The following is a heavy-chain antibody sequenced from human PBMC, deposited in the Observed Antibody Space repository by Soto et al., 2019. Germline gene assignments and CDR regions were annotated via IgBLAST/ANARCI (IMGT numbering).Heavy chain of an antibody. Sequence: SETLSLTCTVSDDSINSGGYYWTWIRQHPGKGLEWIGSIYYSESTSYNSGSTYYSPSLKSRVTISGDTSKSQFSLKLSSVTAADTAVYYCARHTRNQFDPWGQGTLVTVSS. CDR3: ARHTRNQFDP. J-gene: IGHJ5*02. V-gene: IGHV4-39*01. CDR2: IYYSESTSYNSGST. CDR1: DDSINSGGYY.